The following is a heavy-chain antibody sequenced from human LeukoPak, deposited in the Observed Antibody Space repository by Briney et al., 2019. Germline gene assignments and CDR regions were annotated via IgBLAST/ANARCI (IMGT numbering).Heavy chain of an antibody. CDR3: ASYSGSYNY. D-gene: IGHD1-26*01. V-gene: IGHV1-2*02. CDR2: INPNSGGT. J-gene: IGHJ4*02. CDR1: GYTFTGYY. Sequence: ASVKVFCKASGYTFTGYYFHWVRQAPGQGLEWMGWINPNSGGTNYAQKFQGRVTMTRDTSINTAYMELSRLRFEDTAVYYCASYSGSYNYWGQGTLVTVAS.